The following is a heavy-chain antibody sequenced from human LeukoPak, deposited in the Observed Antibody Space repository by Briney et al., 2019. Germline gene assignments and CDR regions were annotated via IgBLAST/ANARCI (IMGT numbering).Heavy chain of an antibody. CDR1: GFTFSNYY. Sequence: GGSLRLSCAASGFTFSNYYMSWIRQAPGKGLEWVSYISSSGSTIYYADSVKGRFTISRDNAKNTLYLQMNSLRAEDTAVYYCLVDTAMVVGNWFDPWGEGTLVTVSS. D-gene: IGHD5-18*01. V-gene: IGHV3-11*04. CDR3: LVDTAMVVGNWFDP. CDR2: ISSSGSTI. J-gene: IGHJ5*02.